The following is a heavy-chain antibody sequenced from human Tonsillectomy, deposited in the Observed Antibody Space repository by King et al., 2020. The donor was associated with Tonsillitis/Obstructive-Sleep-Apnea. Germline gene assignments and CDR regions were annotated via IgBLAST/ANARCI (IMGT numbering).Heavy chain of an antibody. Sequence: VQLVESGAEVKKPGESLRISCKGSGYSFTNYWISWVRQMPGKGLEWMGRIDPSDSYTNYSPSFQGHVTISADKSISTASLQWSSLKASDTAMYYCATEGVGAPLNAFDIWGQGTMVTVSS. V-gene: IGHV5-10-1*03. CDR1: GYSFTNYW. J-gene: IGHJ3*02. CDR3: ATEGVGAPLNAFDI. D-gene: IGHD1-26*01. CDR2: IDPSDSYT.